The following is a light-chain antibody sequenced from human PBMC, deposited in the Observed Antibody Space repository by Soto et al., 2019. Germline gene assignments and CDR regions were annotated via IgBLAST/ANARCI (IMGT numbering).Light chain of an antibody. CDR2: KVS. Sequence: EVVMTQSPLSLPVTLGQPASISCRSSQSLAYIDGNTYLSWFQQRPGQSPRRLIYKVSNRQSGVPGRFRGSESGPEFIPKIRRVEAEDVGVYYCMQGTHWPPYSFGQGTKLEIK. V-gene: IGKV2-30*01. J-gene: IGKJ2*01. CDR1: QSLAYIDGNTY. CDR3: MQGTHWPPYS.